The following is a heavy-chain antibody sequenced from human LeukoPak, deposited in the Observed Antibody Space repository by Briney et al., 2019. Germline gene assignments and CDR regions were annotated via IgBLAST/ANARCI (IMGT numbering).Heavy chain of an antibody. J-gene: IGHJ6*03. D-gene: IGHD1-26*01. Sequence: GGSLRLSCAASGFNFRSFWMSWVRQAPGKGLEWVANIKQDGSEKYYVDSVKGRFTISRDNAKNSLYLQMNSLRAEDTAVYYCAREEWELLRYYYYYMDVWGKGTTVTVSS. CDR2: IKQDGSEK. CDR1: GFNFRSFW. CDR3: AREEWELLRYYYYYMDV. V-gene: IGHV3-7*01.